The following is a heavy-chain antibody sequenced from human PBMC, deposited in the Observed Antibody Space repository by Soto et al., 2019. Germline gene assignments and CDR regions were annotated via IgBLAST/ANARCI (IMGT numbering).Heavy chain of an antibody. D-gene: IGHD1-26*01. CDR3: ARDRVGATVDYYYGMDV. V-gene: IGHV3-33*01. CDR1: GFTFSSYG. Sequence: LRLSCAASGFTFSSYGMHWVRQAPGKGLEWVAVIWYDGSNKYYADSVKGRFTISRDNSKNTLYLQMNSLRAEDTAVYYCARDRVGATVDYYYGMDVWGQGTTVTVSS. J-gene: IGHJ6*02. CDR2: IWYDGSNK.